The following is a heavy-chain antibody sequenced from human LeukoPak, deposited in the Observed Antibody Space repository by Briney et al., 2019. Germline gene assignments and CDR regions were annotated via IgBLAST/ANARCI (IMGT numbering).Heavy chain of an antibody. D-gene: IGHD2-8*02. J-gene: IGHJ4*02. V-gene: IGHV3-48*01. Sequence: PGGSLRLSCAASGFTFSSSSMNWVRQAPGKGLQWVSYITTSSSTIYYADSVKGRFTISRDNSKNTLYLQMNSLRAEDTAVYYCARELLASPGVDYWGQGTPVTVSS. CDR1: GFTFSSSS. CDR3: ARELLASPGVDY. CDR2: ITTSSSTI.